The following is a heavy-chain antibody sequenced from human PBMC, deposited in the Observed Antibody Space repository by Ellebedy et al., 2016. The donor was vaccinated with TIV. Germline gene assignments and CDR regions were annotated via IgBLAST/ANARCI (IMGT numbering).Heavy chain of an antibody. CDR3: ARALNHYYYGMDV. V-gene: IGHV3-74*01. CDR2: INSDGSST. Sequence: GESLKISCAASGFTFSSYWMHWVRQAPGKGLVWVSRINSDGSSTSYADSVKGRFTISRDNAKNTLYLQMNSLRAEDTAVYYCARALNHYYYGMDVWGQGTTVTVSS. J-gene: IGHJ6*02. CDR1: GFTFSSYW.